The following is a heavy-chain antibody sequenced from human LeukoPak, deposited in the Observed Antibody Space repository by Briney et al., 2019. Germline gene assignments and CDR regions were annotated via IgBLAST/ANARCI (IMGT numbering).Heavy chain of an antibody. CDR1: GDSVSSDSVA. CDR3: ARDFYYFDY. V-gene: IGHV6-1*01. Sequence: SQTLSLTCAISGDSVSSDSVAWNWIRQSPSRGLEWLGRTYYRSKWYTDYAVSVKSRITINPDTSKNQSSLQLNSVTPEDTAIYYCARDFYYFDYWGQGTLVTVSS. CDR2: TYYRSKWYT. J-gene: IGHJ4*02. D-gene: IGHD3-3*01.